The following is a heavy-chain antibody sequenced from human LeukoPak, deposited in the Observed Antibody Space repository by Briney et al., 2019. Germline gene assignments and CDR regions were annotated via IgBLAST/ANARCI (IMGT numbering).Heavy chain of an antibody. CDR3: ARDLRYFDWLPRMDYYYMDV. CDR2: INPNSGGT. J-gene: IGHJ6*03. Sequence: ASVKVSCKDSGYTFTGYYMHWVRQAPGQGLEWMGWINPNSGGTNYAQKFQGRVTMTRDTPISTAYMELSRLRSDDTAVYYCARDLRYFDWLPRMDYYYMDVWGKGTTVTNSS. D-gene: IGHD3-9*01. CDR1: GYTFTGYY. V-gene: IGHV1-2*02.